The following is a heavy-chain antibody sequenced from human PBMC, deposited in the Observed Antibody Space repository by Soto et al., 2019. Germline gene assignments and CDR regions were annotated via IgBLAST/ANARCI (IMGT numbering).Heavy chain of an antibody. V-gene: IGHV3-53*01. D-gene: IGHD3-10*01. CDR1: EFPVSSNY. CDR3: ASTSYGSGSYSDY. J-gene: IGHJ4*01. CDR2: IYSGGDT. Sequence: EVQLVESGGGLIQPGGSLRLSCAASEFPVSSNYMTWVRQAPGKGLEWVSVIYSGGDTYYADSVKGRFTISRDNSKNTLYLQMNSLRAEDTAVYYCASTSYGSGSYSDYWGHGTLVTVSS.